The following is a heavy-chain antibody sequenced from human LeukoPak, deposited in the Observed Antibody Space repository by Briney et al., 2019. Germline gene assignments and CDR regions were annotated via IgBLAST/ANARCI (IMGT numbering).Heavy chain of an antibody. J-gene: IGHJ5*02. CDR3: AREPVRGLDWFDP. V-gene: IGHV1-69*13. D-gene: IGHD3-16*01. Sequence: SVKVSCKASGYSFSKYGMSWVRQAPGQGLEWMGGIIPIFGTANYAQKFQGRVTITADESTSTAYMELSSLRSEDTAVYYCAREPVRGLDWFDPWGQGTLVTVSS. CDR2: IIPIFGTA. CDR1: GYSFSKYG.